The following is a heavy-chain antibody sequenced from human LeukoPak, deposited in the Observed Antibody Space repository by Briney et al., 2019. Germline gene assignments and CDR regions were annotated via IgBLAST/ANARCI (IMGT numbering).Heavy chain of an antibody. Sequence: WASVKVSCKASGYTFTSYGMSWVRQAPGQGLEWMEWISAYNGNTNYAQKLQGRVTMTTDTSTSTAYMELRSLRSDDTAVYYCAISRLPPSNNAFDIWGQGTMVTVSS. CDR2: ISAYNGNT. D-gene: IGHD2/OR15-2a*01. V-gene: IGHV1-18*01. CDR1: GYTFTSYG. CDR3: AISRLPPSNNAFDI. J-gene: IGHJ3*02.